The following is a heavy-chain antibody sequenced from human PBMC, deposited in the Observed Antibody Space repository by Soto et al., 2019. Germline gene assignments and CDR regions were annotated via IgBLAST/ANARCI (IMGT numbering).Heavy chain of an antibody. V-gene: IGHV5-51*01. D-gene: IGHD3-10*01. CDR2: IYPGNSDT. J-gene: IGHJ1*01. CDR1: GYSFSTNL. CDR3: ANHSNKTMGPEK. Sequence: GASQKISCKASGYSFSTNLIGWVRQMPGKGLGRVVFIYPGNSDTRYSPSFEGQATISADTTIRTAYLKWSGRKATDTAIYYCANHSNKTMGPEKWGQGTLVTVSS.